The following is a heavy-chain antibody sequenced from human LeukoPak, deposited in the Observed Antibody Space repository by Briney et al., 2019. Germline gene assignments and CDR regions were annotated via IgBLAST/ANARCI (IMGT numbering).Heavy chain of an antibody. Sequence: SETLSLTCTVSGGSISSYYWSWIRQPPGKGLEWIGYIYYSGSTNYNPSLKSRVTISVDTSKNQFSLKLSSVTAADTAVYYCARDGSYGDYVGGIDYWGQGTLVTVSS. D-gene: IGHD4-17*01. CDR2: IYYSGST. V-gene: IGHV4-59*01. CDR3: ARDGSYGDYVGGIDY. CDR1: GGSISSYY. J-gene: IGHJ4*02.